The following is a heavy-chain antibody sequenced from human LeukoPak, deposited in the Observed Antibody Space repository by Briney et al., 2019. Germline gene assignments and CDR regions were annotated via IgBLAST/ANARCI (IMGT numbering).Heavy chain of an antibody. CDR2: ISSSGNTI. Sequence: GGSLRLSCAASGFTFSSYAMNWVRQAPGKGLGWVSFISSSGNTIYYADSVKGRFIISRDNAKNSLYLQMNSLRTEDTAVYYCARERPGEDTFDIWGQGTMVTVSS. D-gene: IGHD7-27*01. CDR1: GFTFSSYA. V-gene: IGHV3-48*03. CDR3: ARERPGEDTFDI. J-gene: IGHJ3*02.